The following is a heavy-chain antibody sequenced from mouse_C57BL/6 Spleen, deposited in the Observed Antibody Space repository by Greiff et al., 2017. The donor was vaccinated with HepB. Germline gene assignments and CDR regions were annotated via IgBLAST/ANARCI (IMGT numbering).Heavy chain of an antibody. D-gene: IGHD1-1*01. V-gene: IGHV3-6*01. J-gene: IGHJ3*01. CDR2: ISYDGSN. CDR3: ARETYGSPY. Sequence: VQLKQSGPGLVKPSQSLSLTCSVTGYSITSGYYWNWIRQFPGNKLEWMGYISYDGSNNYNPSLKNRISITRDTSKNQFFLKLNSVTTEDTATYYCARETYGSPYWGQGTLVTVSA. CDR1: GYSITSGYY.